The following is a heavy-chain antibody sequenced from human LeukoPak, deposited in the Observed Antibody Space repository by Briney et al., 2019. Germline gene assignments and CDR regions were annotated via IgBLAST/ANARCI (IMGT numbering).Heavy chain of an antibody. CDR3: ARACSGGSCNWFDP. D-gene: IGHD2-15*01. Sequence: ASVKVSCKASGYTFTGYYMHWVRQAPGQGLEWMGRINPNSGGTNYAQKFQGRVTMTRDTSVSTAYMELSRLRSDDTAVYYCARACSGGSCNWFDPWGQGTLVTVSS. V-gene: IGHV1-2*06. J-gene: IGHJ5*02. CDR2: INPNSGGT. CDR1: GYTFTGYY.